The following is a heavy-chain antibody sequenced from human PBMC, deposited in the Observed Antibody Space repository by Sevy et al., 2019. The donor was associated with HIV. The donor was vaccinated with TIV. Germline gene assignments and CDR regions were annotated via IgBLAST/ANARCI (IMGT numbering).Heavy chain of an antibody. CDR1: GFTFDDYT. D-gene: IGHD3-10*01. V-gene: IGHV3-43*01. J-gene: IGHJ6*02. CDR3: AKDIRGYYGSGSYPPYGMDV. CDR2: ISWDGGST. Sequence: GGFLRLSCAASGFTFDDYTMHWVRQAPGKGLEWVSLISWDGGSTYYADTVKGRFTISRDNSKNSLYQQMNRLRTEDTAVYYCAKDIRGYYGSGSYPPYGMDVWGQGTMVTVSS.